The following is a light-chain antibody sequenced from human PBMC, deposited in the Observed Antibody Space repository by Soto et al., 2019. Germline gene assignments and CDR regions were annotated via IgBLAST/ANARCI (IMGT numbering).Light chain of an antibody. V-gene: IGLV2-8*01. CDR2: EVT. Sequence: QSALTQPPSASGSPGQSVSISCTGTSSDVGGYNYVSWYQQHPGKAPKLIISEVTKRPSGVPDRFSGSKSGNTASLAVSGLQADDAADYCCSSYAGSNTVIFGGGTKLTVL. CDR3: SSYAGSNTVI. CDR1: SSDVGGYNY. J-gene: IGLJ2*01.